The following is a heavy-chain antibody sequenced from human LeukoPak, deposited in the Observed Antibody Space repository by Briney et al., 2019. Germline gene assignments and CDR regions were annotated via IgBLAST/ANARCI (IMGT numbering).Heavy chain of an antibody. V-gene: IGHV1-46*01. D-gene: IGHD3-3*01. Sequence: ASVNVSCTASGYTFTIYYMHWVRQAPGQGLEWMGIINPSGGSTSYAQKFQGRVTMTRDTSTSTVYMELSSLRSEDTAVYYCARDPGARFLEWSYFDYWGQGTLVTVSS. J-gene: IGHJ4*02. CDR3: ARDPGARFLEWSYFDY. CDR1: GYTFTIYY. CDR2: INPSGGST.